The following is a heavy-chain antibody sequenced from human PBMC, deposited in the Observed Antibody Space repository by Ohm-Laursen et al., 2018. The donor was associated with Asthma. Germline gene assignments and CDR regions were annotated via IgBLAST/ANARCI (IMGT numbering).Heavy chain of an antibody. V-gene: IGHV3-30*19. CDR3: AKDFYDSSPHPKNFGF. CDR2: ISFHGLNQ. D-gene: IGHD2/OR15-2a*01. CDR1: GFTFSSYG. Sequence: RSLRLSCAASGFTFSSYGVHWVRQAPGKGLEWVAVISFHGLNQYYPDSVKGRFTISRDNSKNTLYLQMNSLRAEDTAVYYCAKDFYDSSPHPKNFGFWGQGTLVTVSS. J-gene: IGHJ4*02.